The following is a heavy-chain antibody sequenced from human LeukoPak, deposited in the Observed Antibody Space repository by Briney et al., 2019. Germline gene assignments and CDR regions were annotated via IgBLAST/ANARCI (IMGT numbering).Heavy chain of an antibody. CDR1: GYTFTSYG. CDR3: ARAPYYYDRDYFDY. CDR2: ISAYNGNT. D-gene: IGHD3-22*01. J-gene: IGHJ4*02. Sequence: GASVKVSCKASGYTFTSYGISWVRQAPGRGLEWMGWISAYNGNTNYAQKLQGRVTMTTDTSTSTAYMELRSLRSDDTAVYYCARAPYYYDRDYFDYWGQGTLVTVSS. V-gene: IGHV1-18*01.